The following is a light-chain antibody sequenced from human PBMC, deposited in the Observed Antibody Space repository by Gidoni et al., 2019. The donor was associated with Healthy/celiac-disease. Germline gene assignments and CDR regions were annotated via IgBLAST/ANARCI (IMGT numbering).Light chain of an antibody. V-gene: IGKV3-15*01. Sequence: EIVMTQSPATLSVSSGERATLSCRASQRVSSNLAWYQQKPGQAPRLLIYGASTRATGIPARFSGSGSGTEFTLTISSLQSEDFAVYYCQQYNNWPGYTFGQGTKLEIK. CDR3: QQYNNWPGYT. CDR2: GAS. J-gene: IGKJ2*01. CDR1: QRVSSN.